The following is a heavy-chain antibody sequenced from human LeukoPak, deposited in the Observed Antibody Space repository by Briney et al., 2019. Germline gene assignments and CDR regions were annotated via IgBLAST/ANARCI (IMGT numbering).Heavy chain of an antibody. CDR2: IKRKTDGGTT. V-gene: IGHV3-15*01. J-gene: IGHJ3*02. CDR1: GFTFSNAW. CDR3: TTDRIYSPVDI. Sequence: PGGSLRLSCAASGFTFSNAWMSWARQPPGKGLEWAGRIKRKTDGGTTDYAAPVKDRFTISRDDSKNTLYLQMNSLKTEDTAVYYCTTDRIYSPVDIWGQGTMVTVSS. D-gene: IGHD5-18*01.